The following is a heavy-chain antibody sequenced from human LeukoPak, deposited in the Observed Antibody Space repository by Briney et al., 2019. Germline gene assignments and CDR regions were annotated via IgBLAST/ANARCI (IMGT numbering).Heavy chain of an antibody. J-gene: IGHJ4*02. CDR2: ISYDGSNK. Sequence: GGSLRLSCAASGFTFSRYAMHWVRQAPGKGLEWVAVISYDGSNKYYADSVKGRFTISRDNSKNTLYLQMNSLRAEDTAVYYCARGGEYSSGYYSFDYWGQGTLVTVSS. CDR1: GFTFSRYA. CDR3: ARGGEYSSGYYSFDY. V-gene: IGHV3-30-3*01. D-gene: IGHD3-22*01.